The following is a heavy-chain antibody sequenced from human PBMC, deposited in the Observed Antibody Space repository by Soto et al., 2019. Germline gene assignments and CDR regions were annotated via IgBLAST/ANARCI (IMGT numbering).Heavy chain of an antibody. J-gene: IGHJ3*02. CDR2: IYYSGST. D-gene: IGHD4-17*01. CDR3: ARDSKLRGAFDI. V-gene: IGHV4-59*01. Sequence: QVQLQESGPGLVKPSETLSLTCTVSGGSISSYYWSWIRQPPGKGLEWIGYIYYSGSTNYNPSLKSRVTISVDTSKNQFSLKLSSVTAADTAVYYCARDSKLRGAFDIWGQGTMVTVSS. CDR1: GGSISSYY.